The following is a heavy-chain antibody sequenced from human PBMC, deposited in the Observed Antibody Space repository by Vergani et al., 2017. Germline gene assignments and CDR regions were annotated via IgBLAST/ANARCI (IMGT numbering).Heavy chain of an antibody. J-gene: IGHJ5*02. CDR3: ARGGYCSGGSCQPRLWFDP. D-gene: IGHD2-15*01. CDR2: IYYSGST. Sequence: QLQLQESGPGLVKPSETLSLTCTVSGGSISSSSYYWGWIRQPPGKGLEWIGSIYYSGSTYYNPSLKSRVTISVDTSKNQFSLKLSSVTAADTAVYYCARGGYCSGGSCQPRLWFDPWGQGTLVTVSS. V-gene: IGHV4-39*07. CDR1: GGSISSSSYY.